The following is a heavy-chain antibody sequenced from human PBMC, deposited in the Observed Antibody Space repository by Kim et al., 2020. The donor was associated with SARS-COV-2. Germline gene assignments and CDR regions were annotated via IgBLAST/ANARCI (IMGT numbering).Heavy chain of an antibody. CDR3: ARDFDGRTYDYGDWGSYYYYGMDV. CDR1: GFTFSSYS. V-gene: IGHV3-48*04. CDR2: ISSSSSTI. D-gene: IGHD4-17*01. Sequence: GGSLRLSCAASGFTFSSYSMNWVRQAPGKGLEWVSYISSSSSTIYYADSVKGRFTISRDNAKNSLYLQMNSLRAEDTAVYYCARDFDGRTYDYGDWGSYYYYGMDVWGQGTTVTVSS. J-gene: IGHJ6*02.